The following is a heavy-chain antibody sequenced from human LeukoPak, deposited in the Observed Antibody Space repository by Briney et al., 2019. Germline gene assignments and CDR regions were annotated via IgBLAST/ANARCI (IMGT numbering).Heavy chain of an antibody. CDR2: INHSGST. CDR1: GGSFSGYY. J-gene: IGHJ5*02. V-gene: IGHV4-34*01. CDR3: ARVRNLRNWFDP. Sequence: SETLSLTCAVYGGSFSGYYWSWIRQPPGKGLEWIGEINHSGSTNYNPSLKSRVTISVDTSKNQFSPKLSSVTAADTAVYYCARVRNLRNWFDPWGQGTLATVSS.